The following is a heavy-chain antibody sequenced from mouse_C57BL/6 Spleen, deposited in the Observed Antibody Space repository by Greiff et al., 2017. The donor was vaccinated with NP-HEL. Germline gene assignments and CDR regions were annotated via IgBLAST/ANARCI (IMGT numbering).Heavy chain of an antibody. J-gene: IGHJ1*03. CDR3: ARVYGSRGPYWYFDV. CDR1: GYTFTDHT. CDR2: IYPRDGST. Sequence: SDAELVKPGASVKISCKVSGYTFTDHTIHWMKQRPEQGLEWIGYIYPRDGSTKYNEKFKGKATLTADKSSSTAYMQLNSLTSEDSAVYFCARVYGSRGPYWYFDVWGTGTTVTVSS. D-gene: IGHD1-1*01. V-gene: IGHV1-78*01.